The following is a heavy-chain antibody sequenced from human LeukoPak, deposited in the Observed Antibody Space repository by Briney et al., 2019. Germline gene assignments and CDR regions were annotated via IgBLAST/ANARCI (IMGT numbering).Heavy chain of an antibody. CDR1: GYTFTSYD. CDR3: ARSYRMVRGGNPTTFDY. Sequence: VASVKVSCKASGYTFTSYDINWVRQATGQGLEWMGWMNPNSGNTGYAQKFQGRVTMTRNTSISTAYMELSSLRSEDTAVYYCARSYRMVRGGNPTTFDYWGQGTLVTVSS. CDR2: MNPNSGNT. V-gene: IGHV1-8*01. J-gene: IGHJ4*02. D-gene: IGHD3-10*01.